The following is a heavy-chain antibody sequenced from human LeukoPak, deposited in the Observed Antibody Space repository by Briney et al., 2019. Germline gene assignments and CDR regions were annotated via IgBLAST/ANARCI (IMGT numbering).Heavy chain of an antibody. CDR2: IKQDGSEK. CDR3: ARDSYSSGWYVFDY. J-gene: IGHJ4*02. CDR1: GFTFSSYW. Sequence: GGSLRPSCAASGFTFSSYWMSWVRQAPGKGLEWVANIKQDGSEKYYVDSVKGQFTISRDNAKNSLYLQMNSLRAEDTAVYYCARDSYSSGWYVFDYWGQGTLVTVSS. D-gene: IGHD6-19*01. V-gene: IGHV3-7*01.